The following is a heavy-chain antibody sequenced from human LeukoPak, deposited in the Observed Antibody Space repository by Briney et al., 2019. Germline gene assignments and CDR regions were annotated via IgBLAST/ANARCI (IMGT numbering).Heavy chain of an antibody. CDR1: GYTFTSYD. V-gene: IGHV1-8*01. J-gene: IGHJ4*02. D-gene: IGHD4/OR15-4a*01. CDR3: ARRLEPLDYGGDY. CDR2: MNPNSGNT. Sequence: GASVKVSCKASGYTFTSYDINWVRQATGQGPEWMGWMNPNSGNTGYAQKFQGRVTMTRNTSISTAYMELSSLRSEDTAVYYCARRLEPLDYGGDYWGQGTLVTVSS.